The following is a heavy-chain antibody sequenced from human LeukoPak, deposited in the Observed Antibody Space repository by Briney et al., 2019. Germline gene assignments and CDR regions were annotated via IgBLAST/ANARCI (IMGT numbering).Heavy chain of an antibody. CDR2: IYHSGST. D-gene: IGHD3-22*01. V-gene: IGHV4-4*02. CDR3: ARVGKYYYDRTGAFDI. CDR1: GDSISSSNW. Sequence: SETLSLTCAVSGDSISSSNWWTWVRQPPGKGLEWIGEIYHSGSTNYNPSLRSRVTISVDKSQNQFSLKLSSVTAADTAIYYCARVGKYYYDRTGAFDIWGQGTMVTVSS. J-gene: IGHJ3*02.